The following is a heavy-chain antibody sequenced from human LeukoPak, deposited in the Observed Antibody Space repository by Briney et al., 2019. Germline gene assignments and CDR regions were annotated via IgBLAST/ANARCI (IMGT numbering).Heavy chain of an antibody. CDR2: IYYSGST. Sequence: MSSETLSLTCTVSGGSISSSSYYWGWIRQPPGKGLEWIGSIYYSGSTYHNPSLKSRVTISVDTSKNQFSLKLSSVTAADTAVYYCARLVRVALYYFDYWGQGTLVTVSS. CDR1: GGSISSSSYY. CDR3: ARLVRVALYYFDY. J-gene: IGHJ4*02. V-gene: IGHV4-39*01. D-gene: IGHD2-15*01.